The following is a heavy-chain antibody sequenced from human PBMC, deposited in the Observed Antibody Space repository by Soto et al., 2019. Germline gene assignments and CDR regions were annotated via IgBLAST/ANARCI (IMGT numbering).Heavy chain of an antibody. V-gene: IGHV3-30*18. J-gene: IGHJ6*02. CDR3: AKDLGYDSSGYYPSVYYYYYGMDV. Sequence: GGSLRLSCAASGFTFSSYGMHWVRQAPGKGLEWVAVISYDGSNKYYADSVKGRFTISRDNSKNTLYLQMNSLRAEDTAVYYCAKDLGYDSSGYYPSVYYYYYGMDVWGQGTTVTVSS. CDR1: GFTFSSYG. D-gene: IGHD3-22*01. CDR2: ISYDGSNK.